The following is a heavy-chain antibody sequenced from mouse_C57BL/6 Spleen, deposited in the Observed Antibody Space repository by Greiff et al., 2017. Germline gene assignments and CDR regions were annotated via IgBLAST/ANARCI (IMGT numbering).Heavy chain of an antibody. CDR3: ARVDYYGRGAMDY. V-gene: IGHV1-22*01. J-gene: IGHJ4*01. CDR2: INPNNGGN. D-gene: IGHD1-1*01. CDR1: GYTFTDYN. Sequence: VQLQQSGPELVKPGASVKMSCKASGYTFTDYNMHWVKQSHGKSLEWIGYINPNNGGNSYNQKFKGKAILTVNKSSSTAYMELRSLTSEDSAVYYCARVDYYGRGAMDYWGQGTSVTVSS.